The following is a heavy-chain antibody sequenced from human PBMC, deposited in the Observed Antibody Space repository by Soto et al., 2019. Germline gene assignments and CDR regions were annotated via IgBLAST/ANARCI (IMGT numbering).Heavy chain of an antibody. CDR3: ATAYCGGDSRSGTCYYGMDV. Sequence: SETLSLTFTVSGGSISSGCYYWSWIRQHPGKGLEWIGYIYYSGSTYYNPSLKSRVTISVDTSKNQFSLKLSSVTAADTAVYYCATAYCGGDSRSGTCYYGMDVWGQGTTVTVSS. CDR1: GGSISSGCYY. J-gene: IGHJ6*02. V-gene: IGHV4-31*03. D-gene: IGHD2-21*02. CDR2: IYYSGST.